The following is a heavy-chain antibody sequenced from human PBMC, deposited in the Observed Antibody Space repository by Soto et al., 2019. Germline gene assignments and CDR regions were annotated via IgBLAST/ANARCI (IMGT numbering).Heavy chain of an antibody. J-gene: IGHJ5*02. V-gene: IGHV1-3*01. CDR3: ARDQDIVVVVAATPNWFDP. CDR2: INAGNGNT. Sequence: ASVKVSCKASGYTFTSYAMHWVRQAPGQRLEWMGWINAGNGNTKYSQKFQGRVTITRDTSASTAYMELSSLRSEDTAVYYCARDQDIVVVVAATPNWFDPWGQGTLVTVSS. CDR1: GYTFTSYA. D-gene: IGHD2-15*01.